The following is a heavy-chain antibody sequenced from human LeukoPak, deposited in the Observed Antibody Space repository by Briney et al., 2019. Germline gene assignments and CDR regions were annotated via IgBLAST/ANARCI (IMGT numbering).Heavy chain of an antibody. CDR1: GYSFTSYW. CDR2: IYPGDSDT. Sequence: KGGESLKISCKGSGYSFTSYWIGWVRQMPGKGLEWMGIIYPGDSDTRYSPSFQGQVTISADKSISTAYLQWSSLKASDTAMYYCARRSGGSWHANWFDPWGQGTLVTVSS. CDR3: ARRSGGSWHANWFDP. J-gene: IGHJ5*02. D-gene: IGHD1-26*01. V-gene: IGHV5-51*01.